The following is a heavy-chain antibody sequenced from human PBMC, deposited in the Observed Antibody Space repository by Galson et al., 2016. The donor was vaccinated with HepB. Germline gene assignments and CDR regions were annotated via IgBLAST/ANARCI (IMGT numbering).Heavy chain of an antibody. Sequence: SLRLSCAASGFTFTSAWMSWVRQAPGKGLEWVGRIKSKTDGGTTDYAAPVKGRFTISRDDSKNTPYLQMNSLKTEDTAVYYCTADLPDSGAYAHDYWGQGTLVTVSS. CDR3: TADLPDSGAYAHDY. V-gene: IGHV3-15*07. D-gene: IGHD4-17*01. CDR2: IKSKTDGGTT. J-gene: IGHJ4*02. CDR1: GFTFTSAW.